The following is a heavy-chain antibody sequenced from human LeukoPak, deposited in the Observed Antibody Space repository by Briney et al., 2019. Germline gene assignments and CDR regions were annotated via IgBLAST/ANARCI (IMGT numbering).Heavy chain of an antibody. Sequence: SETLSLTCTVSGGSVSSGSYYWSWIRQPPGKGLEWIGYIYYSGSTNYNPSLKSRVAMSVDTSKSQVSLRLSSVTAADTAVYYCAKSPPANCGGDCYVDGWGQGTLVTVSS. CDR2: IYYSGST. CDR3: AKSPPANCGGDCYVDG. CDR1: GGSVSSGSYY. D-gene: IGHD2-21*02. J-gene: IGHJ5*02. V-gene: IGHV4-61*01.